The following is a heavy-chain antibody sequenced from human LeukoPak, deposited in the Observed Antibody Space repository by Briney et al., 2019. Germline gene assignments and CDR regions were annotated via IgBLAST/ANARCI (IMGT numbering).Heavy chain of an antibody. J-gene: IGHJ3*02. V-gene: IGHV3-33*01. Sequence: GGSLRLSCAASAFSFSSYGMHGVRHAPGKGLEWVALIWYDGSNRYYADSVKGRFTISRDNSKNTLYLQMNSLRVEDTAVYYCARRADDAFDIWGQGTMVTVSS. CDR2: IWYDGSNR. CDR1: AFSFSSYG. CDR3: ARRADDAFDI.